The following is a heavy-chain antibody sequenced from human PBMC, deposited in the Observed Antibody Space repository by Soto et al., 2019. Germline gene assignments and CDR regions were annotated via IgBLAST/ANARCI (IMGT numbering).Heavy chain of an antibody. Sequence: GGSLRLSCAASRFTFSSYAMNWVRQAPGKWLEWVSTISGSGGNTYYADSVKGRFTISRDNSKNTLYLQMNSLRVEDTAVYYCATSGGGIAAAGYNWFDPWGQGXLVTVSS. D-gene: IGHD6-13*01. V-gene: IGHV3-23*01. CDR1: RFTFSSYA. CDR2: ISGSGGNT. J-gene: IGHJ5*02. CDR3: ATSGGGIAAAGYNWFDP.